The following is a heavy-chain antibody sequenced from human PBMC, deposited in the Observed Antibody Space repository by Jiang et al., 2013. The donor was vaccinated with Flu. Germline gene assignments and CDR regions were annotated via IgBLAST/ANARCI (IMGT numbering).Heavy chain of an antibody. CDR2: GYYSGST. CDR3: ASLRIIVVTIRNYYSMDV. J-gene: IGHJ6*02. CDR1: GDSITRTSYY. D-gene: IGHD3-22*01. Sequence: GPGLVKTSETLSLNCTVSGDSITRTSYYWGWIRQSPGKGLEWIGSGYYSGSTYYNPSLKSRVTISVDTSKNQFSLKLSSVTAADTAVYYCASLRIIVVTIRNYYSMDVWGQGTTVTVSS. V-gene: IGHV4-39*01.